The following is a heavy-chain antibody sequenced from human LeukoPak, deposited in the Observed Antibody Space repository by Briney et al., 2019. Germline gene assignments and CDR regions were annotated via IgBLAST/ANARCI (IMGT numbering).Heavy chain of an antibody. CDR2: INPNSGGT. CDR3: ASQKYGAVYYYMDV. CDR1: GYTFTGYY. Sequence: PVASVNVSCKASGYTFTGYYMHWVRQAPGQGLEWMGWINPNSGGTNYAQKFQGRVTMTTDTSTSTAYMELRRLRADDTAVYYCASQKYGAVYYYMDVWGKGTTVTVSS. V-gene: IGHV1-2*02. D-gene: IGHD4-17*01. J-gene: IGHJ6*03.